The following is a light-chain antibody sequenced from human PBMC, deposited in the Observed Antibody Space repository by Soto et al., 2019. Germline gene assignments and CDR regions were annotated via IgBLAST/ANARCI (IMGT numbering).Light chain of an antibody. J-gene: IGKJ5*01. CDR2: DVS. V-gene: IGKV3-11*01. Sequence: EVVLTQFPGTLSLSPGDRATLSCRASLSLSSYLTWYQHKPGQAPRLLFYDVSNRATGIPDRFSSSASGTNFTLTISSLEPEDFAVYYCQQRSNWPPITFGQGTRLEIK. CDR1: LSLSSY. CDR3: QQRSNWPPIT.